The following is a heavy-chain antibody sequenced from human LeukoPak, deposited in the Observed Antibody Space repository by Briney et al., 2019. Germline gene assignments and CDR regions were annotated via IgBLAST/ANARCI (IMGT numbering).Heavy chain of an antibody. CDR1: GGSISSYY. Sequence: KSSETLSLTSTVSGGSISSYYWSWIRQPPGKGLEWIGYICDSGSSNYNPSLKSRVTMSVDTSKNQFSLKLSSVTTADTAVYYCARAYRQSHDYWGQGTLVTVSS. J-gene: IGHJ4*02. V-gene: IGHV4-59*01. CDR3: ARAYRQSHDY. CDR2: ICDSGSS. D-gene: IGHD2-21*01.